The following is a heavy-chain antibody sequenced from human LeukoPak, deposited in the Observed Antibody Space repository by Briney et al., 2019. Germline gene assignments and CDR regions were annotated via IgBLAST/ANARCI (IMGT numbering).Heavy chain of an antibody. Sequence: PSETLSLTCTVSGYSISSGYYWGWIRQPPGKGLEWIGSIYPSGSTYYYPSLKSRVTISLDTSKNQFSLKLSSVTAADTAVYYCARGKDYYDSSGYYDAFDIWGQGTMVTVSS. CDR2: IYPSGST. CDR3: ARGKDYYDSSGYYDAFDI. CDR1: GYSISSGYY. V-gene: IGHV4-38-2*02. D-gene: IGHD3-22*01. J-gene: IGHJ3*02.